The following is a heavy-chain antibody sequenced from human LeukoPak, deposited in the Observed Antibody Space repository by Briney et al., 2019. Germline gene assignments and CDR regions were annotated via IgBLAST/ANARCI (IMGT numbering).Heavy chain of an antibody. V-gene: IGHV5-51*01. D-gene: IGHD1-26*01. CDR1: GYSFTSYW. Sequence: GESLKISCKASGYSFTSYWIGWVRQMPGKGLEWMGIIYPGDSDTRYSPSFQGQVTISADKSISTAYLQWTSLKASDTAMYYCVTNQMVGATRSPFDYWGQGTLVTVSS. CDR3: VTNQMVGATRSPFDY. J-gene: IGHJ4*02. CDR2: IYPGDSDT.